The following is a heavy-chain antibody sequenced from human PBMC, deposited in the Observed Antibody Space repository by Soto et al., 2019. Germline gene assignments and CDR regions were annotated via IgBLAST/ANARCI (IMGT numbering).Heavy chain of an antibody. CDR2: ISSSSSYI. Sequence: XGSLRLSCAASGFTFSSYSMNWVRQAPGKGLEWASSISSSSSYIYYADSVKGRFTISRDNAKNSLYLQMNRLRAEDTAVYYCANWAILRYFDWRDGMDVWGQGTTVTVSS. CDR3: ANWAILRYFDWRDGMDV. V-gene: IGHV3-21*01. J-gene: IGHJ6*02. CDR1: GFTFSSYS. D-gene: IGHD3-9*01.